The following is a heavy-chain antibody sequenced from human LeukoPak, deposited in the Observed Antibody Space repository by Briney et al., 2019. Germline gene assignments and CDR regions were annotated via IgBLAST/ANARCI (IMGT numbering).Heavy chain of an antibody. CDR3: ARGYGRDAFDI. V-gene: IGHV3-72*01. Sequence: GRSLRLSCAASGFTISDHYMDWVRQAPGKGLEWVGRTRNKANSYTTEYAASVKGRFTISRDDSKNSLYLQMNSLKTEDTAVYYCARGYGRDAFDIWGQGTMVTVSS. J-gene: IGHJ3*02. CDR2: TRNKANSYTT. CDR1: GFTISDHY. D-gene: IGHD3-16*01.